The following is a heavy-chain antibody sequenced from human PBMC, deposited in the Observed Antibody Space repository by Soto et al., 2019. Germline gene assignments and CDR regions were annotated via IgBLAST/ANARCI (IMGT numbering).Heavy chain of an antibody. J-gene: IGHJ4*02. CDR3: AKDNGVIVGATDY. D-gene: IGHD1-26*01. CDR2: ISGSGSTT. CDR1: GFTFSSYA. V-gene: IGHV3-23*01. Sequence: EVQLLESGGGLVQPGGSLRLSCAASGFTFSSYAMSWVRQAPGKGLEWVSGISGSGSTTFYADSVKGRFTISRDNSKNTLFLQMNSLRAEDKAVYYCAKDNGVIVGATDYWGQGTLVSVSS.